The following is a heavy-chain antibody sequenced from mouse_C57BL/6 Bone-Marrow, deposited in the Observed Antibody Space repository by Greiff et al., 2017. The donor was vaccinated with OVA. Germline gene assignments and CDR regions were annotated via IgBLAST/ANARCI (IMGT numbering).Heavy chain of an antibody. D-gene: IGHD1-1*01. Sequence: EVKLVESGAELVKPGASVKLSCTASGFNIKDYYMHWVKQRTEQGLEWIGRIDPEDGETKYAPKFQGKATITADTSSNTAYLQLSSLTSEDTAVYYCALTTVVAPPFAWWGQGTLVTVSA. CDR1: GFNIKDYY. J-gene: IGHJ3*01. V-gene: IGHV14-2*01. CDR2: IDPEDGET. CDR3: ALTTVVAPPFAW.